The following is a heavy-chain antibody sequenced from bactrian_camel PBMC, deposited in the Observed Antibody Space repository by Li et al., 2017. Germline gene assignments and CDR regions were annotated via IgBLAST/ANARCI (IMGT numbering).Heavy chain of an antibody. CDR3: AADPSRELWVGYPPYKY. Sequence: HVQLVESGGGSVQAGGSLRLSCAASRYTYSSYCMAWFRQAPGKEREGVAAIDSDGSTSYADSVKGRFTISKDNAKNTLYLQMNSLKPEDTAVYYCAADPSRELWVGYPPYKYWGQGTQVTVS. CDR2: IDSDGST. D-gene: IGHD5*01. J-gene: IGHJ4*01. V-gene: IGHV3S26*01. CDR1: RYTYSSYC.